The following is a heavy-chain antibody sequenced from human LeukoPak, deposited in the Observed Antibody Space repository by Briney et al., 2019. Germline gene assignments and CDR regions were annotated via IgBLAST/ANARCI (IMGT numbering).Heavy chain of an antibody. CDR3: ARDVRPIAVATYYGMDV. Sequence: ASVKVSCKASGYTFTSYGISWVRQVPGQGLEWMGWISAYNGNTNYAQKLQGRVTMTTDTSTSTAYMELRSLRSDDTAVYYCARDVRPIAVATYYGMDVWGQGTTVTVSS. J-gene: IGHJ6*02. D-gene: IGHD6-19*01. V-gene: IGHV1-18*01. CDR1: GYTFTSYG. CDR2: ISAYNGNT.